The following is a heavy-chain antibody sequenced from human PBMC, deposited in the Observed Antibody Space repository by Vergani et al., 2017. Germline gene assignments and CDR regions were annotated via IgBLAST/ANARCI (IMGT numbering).Heavy chain of an antibody. Sequence: QLQLQESGPGLVKPSATLSLTCSVSGASIRSSNYYWGWIRQPPGKVLEWIASIYYSGGTYYNPSLKSRVTISVDTSKNLFSLKLSSVTAADTAVYFCARHSTVEWLVKLGWIDPWGQGILVTVSS. D-gene: IGHD6-19*01. CDR1: GASIRSSNYY. CDR3: ARHSTVEWLVKLGWIDP. CDR2: IYYSGGT. J-gene: IGHJ5*02. V-gene: IGHV4-39*01.